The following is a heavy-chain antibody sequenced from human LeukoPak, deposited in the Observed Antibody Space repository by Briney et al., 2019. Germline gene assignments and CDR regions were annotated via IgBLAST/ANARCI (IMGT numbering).Heavy chain of an antibody. J-gene: IGHJ4*02. Sequence: GGSLRLSCAASGFTFSSYAMSWVRQAPGKGLEWVSAISGSGGSTYYADSVKGRFTTSRDNSKNTLYLQMNSLRAEDTAVYYCAKRGKMATIRTALDYWGQGTLVTVSS. CDR1: GFTFSSYA. D-gene: IGHD5-24*01. V-gene: IGHV3-23*01. CDR2: ISGSGGST. CDR3: AKRGKMATIRTALDY.